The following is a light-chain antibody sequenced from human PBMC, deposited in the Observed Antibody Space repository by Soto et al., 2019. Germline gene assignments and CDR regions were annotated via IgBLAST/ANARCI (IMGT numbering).Light chain of an antibody. CDR2: KAS. J-gene: IGKJ1*01. Sequence: DIQMTQSPSTLSGSVGDRVTITCRASQTISSWLAWYQQKPGKAPKLLIYKASTLKSGVPSRFSGSGSGTEFTLTISSLQPDDFATYYCQQYTNTNNPWMLGQGTKVDIK. CDR1: QTISSW. V-gene: IGKV1-5*03. CDR3: QQYTNTNNPWM.